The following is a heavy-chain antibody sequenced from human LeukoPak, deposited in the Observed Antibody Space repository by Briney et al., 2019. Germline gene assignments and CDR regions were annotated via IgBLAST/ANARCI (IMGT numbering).Heavy chain of an antibody. V-gene: IGHV3-11*01. CDR1: GFKFNDYY. Sequence: GGPLRLPCAASGFKFNDYYMTWIRQAPGKGLEWVSYISPSGNAVFYADSVKGRFTISRDNARRSLYLQMNSLRDEDTAVYYCARVRVVTAISSLSHWGQGTLVTVSS. D-gene: IGHD2-21*02. CDR3: ARVRVVTAISSLSH. CDR2: ISPSGNAV. J-gene: IGHJ4*02.